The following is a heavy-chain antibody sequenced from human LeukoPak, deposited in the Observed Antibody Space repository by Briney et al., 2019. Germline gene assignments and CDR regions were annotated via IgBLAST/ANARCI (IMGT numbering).Heavy chain of an antibody. CDR3: ARQGPSSSGWYLNWYFDL. CDR2: IYYSGST. D-gene: IGHD6-19*01. Sequence: SETLSLTCTVSGGSISSYYWTWIRQPPGKGLEWIGYIYYSGSTNYNPSLKSRVTISVDTSKNQFSLKLSSVTAADTAVYYCARQGPSSSGWYLNWYFDLWGRGTLVTVSS. CDR1: GGSISSYY. V-gene: IGHV4-59*08. J-gene: IGHJ2*01.